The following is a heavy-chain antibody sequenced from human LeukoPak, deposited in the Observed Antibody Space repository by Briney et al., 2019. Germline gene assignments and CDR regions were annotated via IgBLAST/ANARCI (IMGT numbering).Heavy chain of an antibody. Sequence: ASVKVSCKASGYTFTGYYMHWVRQAPGQGPEWMGWINPNSGGTNYAQKFQGRVTMTRDTSISTAYMELSRLRSDDTAVYYCARERKPSGSYLFDYWGQGTLVTVSS. V-gene: IGHV1-2*02. CDR1: GYTFTGYY. CDR3: ARERKPSGSYLFDY. CDR2: INPNSGGT. J-gene: IGHJ4*02. D-gene: IGHD1-26*01.